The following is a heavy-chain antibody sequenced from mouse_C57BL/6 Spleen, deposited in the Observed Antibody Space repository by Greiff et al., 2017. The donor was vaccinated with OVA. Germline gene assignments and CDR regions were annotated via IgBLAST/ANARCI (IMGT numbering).Heavy chain of an antibody. J-gene: IGHJ2*01. V-gene: IGHV5-6*01. Sequence: EVKLMESGGDLVKPGGSLKLSCAASGFTFSSYGMSWVRQTPDKRLEWVATISSGGSYTYYPDSVKGRFTISRDNAKNTLYLQMSSLKSEDTAMYYCARSTMITTTVFDYWGQGTTLTVSS. D-gene: IGHD2-4*01. CDR1: GFTFSSYG. CDR3: ARSTMITTTVFDY. CDR2: ISSGGSYT.